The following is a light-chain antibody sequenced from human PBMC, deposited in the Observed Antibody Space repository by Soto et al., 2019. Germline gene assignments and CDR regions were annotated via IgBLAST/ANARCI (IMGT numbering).Light chain of an antibody. CDR1: TGAVTSGYY. V-gene: IGLV7-43*01. Sequence: QTVVTHEPSLTVSPGGTVTLTCASSTGAVTSGYYPNWFQQKPGQAPRALIYSTSNKQSWTPPRFSGYLLGGKAALTLSGVQPEDEAEYYCLLYYAAAPVFGGGTQLTVL. CDR2: STS. J-gene: IGLJ3*02. CDR3: LLYYAAAPV.